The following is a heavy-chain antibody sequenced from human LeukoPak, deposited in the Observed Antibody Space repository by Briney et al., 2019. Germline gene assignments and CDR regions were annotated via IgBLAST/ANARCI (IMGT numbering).Heavy chain of an antibody. CDR1: GGSISSYY. CDR3: TRDNGGDWYAFDI. V-gene: IGHV4-4*07. CDR2: LYTSGST. J-gene: IGHJ3*02. Sequence: PSETLSLTCTVSGGSISSYYWSWIRQPAGKGLEWIGRLYTSGSTNYNPSLKSRVTMSVDTSKDQFSLKLSSVTAADTALYYCTRDNGGDWYAFDIWGQGTVVTVSS. D-gene: IGHD2-21*02.